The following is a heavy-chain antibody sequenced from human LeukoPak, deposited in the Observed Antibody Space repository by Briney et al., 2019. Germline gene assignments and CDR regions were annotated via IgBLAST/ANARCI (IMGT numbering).Heavy chain of an antibody. CDR2: IIPILGIA. Sequence: GASVKVSCKASGGTFSSYAISWVRQAPGQGLEWMGRIIPILGIANYAQKFQGRVTITADKSTSTAYMELSSLRSEDTAVYYCARDNFVLGSPKPFDYWGQGTLVTVSS. V-gene: IGHV1-69*04. D-gene: IGHD3-16*01. J-gene: IGHJ4*02. CDR3: ARDNFVLGSPKPFDY. CDR1: GGTFSSYA.